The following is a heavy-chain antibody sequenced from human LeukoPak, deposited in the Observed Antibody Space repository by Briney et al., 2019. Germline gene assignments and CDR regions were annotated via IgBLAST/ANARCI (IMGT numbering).Heavy chain of an antibody. CDR3: TTDLTYYDSSGYYYYFDY. D-gene: IGHD3-22*01. J-gene: IGHJ4*02. CDR1: GFTFRDYA. CDR2: IRGSGFGATT. Sequence: GGSLRLSCRTSGFTFRDYAMKWFRQAPGKGLEWVGFIRGSGFGATTEYAASVNGRFTISRDDSKSTAYLQMNSLKTEDTAVYYCTTDLTYYDSSGYYYYFDYWGQGTLVTVSS. V-gene: IGHV3-49*03.